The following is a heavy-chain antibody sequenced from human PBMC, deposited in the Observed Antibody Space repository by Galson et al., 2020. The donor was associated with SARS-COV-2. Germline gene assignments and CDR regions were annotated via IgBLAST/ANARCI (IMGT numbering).Heavy chain of an antibody. V-gene: IGHV4-39*01. CDR1: GGSISSSSYY. J-gene: IGHJ4*02. CDR2: IYYSGST. D-gene: IGHD3-9*01. CDR3: EFSYYDIGRDY. Sequence: ETSETLSLTCTVSGGSISSSSYYWGWIRQPPGKGLEWIGSIYYSGSTYYNPSLKSRVTISADTSKNQFSLKLSSVTAADTAVYYCEFSYYDIGRDYWGQGTLVTVSS.